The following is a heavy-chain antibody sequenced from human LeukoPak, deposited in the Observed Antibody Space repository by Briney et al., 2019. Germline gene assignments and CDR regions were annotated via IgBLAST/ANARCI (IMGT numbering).Heavy chain of an antibody. CDR1: GGSISSSSYY. D-gene: IGHD4-17*01. V-gene: IGHV4-39*01. Sequence: SETLSLTCTVSGGSISSSSYYWGWIRQPPGKGLEWIGSIYYSGSTYYNPSLKSRVTISVDTSKNQFSLKLSSVTAADTAVYYCARLRVGTVCLDYWGQGTLVTVSS. CDR2: IYYSGST. CDR3: ARLRVGTVCLDY. J-gene: IGHJ4*02.